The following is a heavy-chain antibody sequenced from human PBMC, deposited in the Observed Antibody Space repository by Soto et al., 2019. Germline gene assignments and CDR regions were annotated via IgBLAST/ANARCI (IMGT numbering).Heavy chain of an antibody. J-gene: IGHJ6*03. CDR2: IIPIRGIA. CDR3: ATRYGGYCSSTSCYALGYYYYYYMDD. CDR1: GGTFSSYT. Sequence: QVQLVQSGAEVKKPGSSVKVSCKASGGTFSSYTISWVRQAPGQGLEWMGRIIPIRGIANSAQKFQDRVTITEDKPKSTAHMGLSSLRSEDTAVYYCATRYGGYCSSTSCYALGYYYYYYMDDWGKGTTVTVSS. V-gene: IGHV1-69*02. D-gene: IGHD2-2*01.